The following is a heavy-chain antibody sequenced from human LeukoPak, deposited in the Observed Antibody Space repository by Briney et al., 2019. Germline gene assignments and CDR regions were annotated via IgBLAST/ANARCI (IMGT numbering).Heavy chain of an antibody. CDR2: IYYSGST. CDR3: ARGQATLDY. CDR1: GGSIRSYY. Sequence: SETLSLTCSVSGGSIRSYYWSWIRQPPGKGLEWIGYIYYSGSTNYNPSLKSRVTISVDTSKNQFSLKLSSMTAADTAVYYCARGQATLDYWGQGTLVTVSS. V-gene: IGHV4-59*01. J-gene: IGHJ4*02.